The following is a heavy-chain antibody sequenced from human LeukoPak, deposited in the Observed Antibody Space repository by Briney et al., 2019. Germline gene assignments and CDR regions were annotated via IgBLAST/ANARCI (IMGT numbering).Heavy chain of an antibody. CDR2: MSPYSGNT. J-gene: IGHJ4*02. V-gene: IGHV1-8*02. D-gene: IGHD3-10*01. CDR3: ARGDHYGSGVTDY. CDR1: GYTFTSYY. Sequence: GASVKVSCKASGYTFTSYYMHWVRQATGQGLEWMGWMSPYSGNTNYAQRFQGRVTMTRNTSITTAYMELSSLRSEDTAVYYCARGDHYGSGVTDYWGQGTLVTVSS.